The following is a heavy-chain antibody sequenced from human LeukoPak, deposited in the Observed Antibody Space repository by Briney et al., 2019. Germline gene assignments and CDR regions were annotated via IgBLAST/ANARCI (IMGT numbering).Heavy chain of an antibody. V-gene: IGHV4-30-4*01. D-gene: IGHD5-12*01. Sequence: SATLSLTCTVSGGSLSSSDHYWSWIRQPPGKGLEWIAYIYYSGTAYYNPSLKSRLTMSVDTSKNQFSLKLSSVTAADTAVYYCARARSGYDSDFDYWGQGTLVTVSS. CDR3: ARARSGYDSDFDY. CDR2: IYYSGTA. CDR1: GGSLSSSDHY. J-gene: IGHJ4*02.